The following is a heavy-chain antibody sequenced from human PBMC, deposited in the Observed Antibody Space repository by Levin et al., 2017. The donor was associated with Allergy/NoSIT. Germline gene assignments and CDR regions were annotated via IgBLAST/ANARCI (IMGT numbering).Heavy chain of an antibody. CDR2: ISYDGSNK. V-gene: IGHV3-30-3*01. CDR1: GFTFSSYA. J-gene: IGHJ4*02. Sequence: LGESLKISCAASGFTFSSYAMHWVRQAPGKGLEWVAVISYDGSNKYYADSVKGRFTISRDNSKNTLYLQMNSLRAEDTAVYYCARDLYGSDDTLPGDYWGQGTLVTVSS. D-gene: IGHD3-10*01. CDR3: ARDLYGSDDTLPGDY.